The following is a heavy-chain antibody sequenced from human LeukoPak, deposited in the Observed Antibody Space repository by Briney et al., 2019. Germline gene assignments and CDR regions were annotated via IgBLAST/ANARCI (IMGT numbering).Heavy chain of an antibody. CDR3: VKDLSGTYSFDY. CDR2: ISGGGGTT. J-gene: IGHJ4*02. D-gene: IGHD1-26*01. CDR1: GFTFNTYT. Sequence: GGSLRLSCSASGFTFNTYTMHWVRQGPGKGLEYVSSISGGGGTTFYADSVRGRFTISRDNSKNTLYLQMSSLRAEDTALYYCVKDLSGTYSFDYWGQGTLVTVSS. V-gene: IGHV3-64D*09.